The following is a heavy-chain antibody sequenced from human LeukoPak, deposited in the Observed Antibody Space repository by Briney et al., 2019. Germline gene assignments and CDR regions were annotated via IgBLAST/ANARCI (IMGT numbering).Heavy chain of an antibody. J-gene: IGHJ4*02. Sequence: SETLSLTCSVSGAAIGIYYWSWIRQPPGKGLEWIGYIYYSGSTNYNPSLKSRVTISVDTSKNQFSLKLSSVTAADTAVYYCARNDILTGSFDYWGQGTLVTVSS. CDR3: ARNDILTGSFDY. CDR2: IYYSGST. CDR1: GAAIGIYY. V-gene: IGHV4-59*01. D-gene: IGHD3-9*01.